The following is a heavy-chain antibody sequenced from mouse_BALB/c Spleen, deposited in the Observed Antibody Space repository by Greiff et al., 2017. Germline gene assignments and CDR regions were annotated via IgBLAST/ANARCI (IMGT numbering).Heavy chain of an antibody. CDR3: ARSHYGNYLAWFAY. J-gene: IGHJ3*01. CDR2: INPGSGGT. V-gene: IGHV1-54*03. Sequence: QVQLQQSGAELVRPGTSVKVSCKASGYAFTNYLIEWVKQRPGQGLEWIGVINPGSGGTNYNEKFKGKATLTADKSSSTAYMQLSSLTSDDSAVYFCARSHYGNYLAWFAYWGQGTLVTVSA. CDR1: GYAFTNYL. D-gene: IGHD2-1*01.